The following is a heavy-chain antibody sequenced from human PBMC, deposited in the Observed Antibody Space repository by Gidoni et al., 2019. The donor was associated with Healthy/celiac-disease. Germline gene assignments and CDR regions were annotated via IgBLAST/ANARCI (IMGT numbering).Heavy chain of an antibody. CDR3: ARQDSSGSYFDY. D-gene: IGHD3-22*01. V-gene: IGHV4-39*01. Sequence: QLQLQESGPGLVKPSETLSLTCTVSGGSISSSSYYWGWIRQPPGKGLEWIGSIYYSGSTYYNPSLKSRVTISVDTSKNQFSLKLSSVTAADTAVYYCARQDSSGSYFDYWGQGTLVTVSS. CDR1: GGSISSSSYY. CDR2: IYYSGST. J-gene: IGHJ4*02.